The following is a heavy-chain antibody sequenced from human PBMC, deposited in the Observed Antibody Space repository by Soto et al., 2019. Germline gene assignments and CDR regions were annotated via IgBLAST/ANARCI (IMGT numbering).Heavy chain of an antibody. Sequence: QVQLVQSGAEVKKPGASVKVSCKASGYTFTNYYLHWVPQAPGQGLEWMGIINPTSGRTKYEQKIQWRVNLTYYTSTTTVYMELSGLSSEDTAVLYCARDLAAGDHWGQGTLVTVSS. J-gene: IGHJ4*02. CDR3: ARDLAAGDH. CDR1: GYTFTNYY. CDR2: INPTSGRT. D-gene: IGHD6-13*01. V-gene: IGHV1-46*01.